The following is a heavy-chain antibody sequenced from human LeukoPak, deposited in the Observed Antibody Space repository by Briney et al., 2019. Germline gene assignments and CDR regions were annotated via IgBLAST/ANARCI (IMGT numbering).Heavy chain of an antibody. V-gene: IGHV1-18*04. D-gene: IGHD3-10*01. CDR2: ISAYNGNT. CDR3: ARVGYYGSGSYSIDWFDP. Sequence: ASVKVSCKASGYTFTSYGISWVRQAPGQGLEWMGWISAYNGNTNYAQKLQGRVTMTTDTSTSTAYMELRSLRSDDTAVYYCARVGYYGSGSYSIDWFDPWGQGTLVTVPS. CDR1: GYTFTSYG. J-gene: IGHJ5*02.